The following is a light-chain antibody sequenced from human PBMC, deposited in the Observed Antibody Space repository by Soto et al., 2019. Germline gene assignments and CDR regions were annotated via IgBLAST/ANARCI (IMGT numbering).Light chain of an antibody. V-gene: IGKV1-5*03. CDR2: TSS. CDR1: ENINRY. CDR3: QQYNSYSEE. J-gene: IGKJ1*01. Sequence: DIQMTQSPSTLSASIGDRVTITCRASENINRYLAWYQQKPGKAPKLLIYTSSSLESGVPSRFSGSGSGTEFTLTIRSLQSDDFAIYHCQQYNSYSEEFGQGTKVDIK.